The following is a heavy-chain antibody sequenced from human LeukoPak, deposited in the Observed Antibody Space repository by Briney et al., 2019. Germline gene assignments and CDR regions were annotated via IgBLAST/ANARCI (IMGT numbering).Heavy chain of an antibody. V-gene: IGHV3-66*02. CDR3: ASGWSGYYMGLFY. J-gene: IGHJ4*02. Sequence: QPGGSLRLSCAASGFTVSSNYMNWVRQAPGKGLEWVSLIYSDASAYYADSVRGRFTISRDNSKNTLYLQMNSLRAEDTAVYYCASGWSGYYMGLFYWGQGALVTVSS. D-gene: IGHD3-3*01. CDR1: GFTVSSNY. CDR2: IYSDASA.